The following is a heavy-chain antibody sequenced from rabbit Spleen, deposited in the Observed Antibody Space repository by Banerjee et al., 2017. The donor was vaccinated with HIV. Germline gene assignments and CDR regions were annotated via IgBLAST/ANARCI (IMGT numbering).Heavy chain of an antibody. Sequence: QSLEESGGGLVKPGASLTLTCKASGFSFNSGYDMCWVRQAPGKGLEWVACAYAGSSGSTYSATWAKGRFTISKTSSTTVTLQMTSLTAADTATYFCVRDLAGAIGWNFYLWGQGTLVTVS. J-gene: IGHJ3*01. CDR2: AYAGSSGST. CDR1: GFSFNSGYD. D-gene: IGHD4-1*01. V-gene: IGHV1S40*01. CDR3: VRDLAGAIGWNFYL.